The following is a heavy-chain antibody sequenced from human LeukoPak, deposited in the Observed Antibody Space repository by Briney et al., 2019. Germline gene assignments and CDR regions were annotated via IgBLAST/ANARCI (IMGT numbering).Heavy chain of an antibody. Sequence: GGSLRLSCAASGFTFSSYGMHWVRQAPGKGLEWVAFIRYDGSNKYYADSVKGRFTISRDNSKNTLYLQMNSLRAEDTAVYYCAKALSDDDFWSGELDYWGQGTLVTVSS. D-gene: IGHD3-3*01. CDR1: GFTFSSYG. CDR3: AKALSDDDFWSGELDY. CDR2: IRYDGSNK. J-gene: IGHJ4*02. V-gene: IGHV3-30*02.